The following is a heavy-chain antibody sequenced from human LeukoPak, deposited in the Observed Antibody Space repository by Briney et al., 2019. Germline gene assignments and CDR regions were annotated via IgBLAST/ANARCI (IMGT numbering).Heavy chain of an antibody. Sequence: GRSLRLSCAASGFTFSSYAMHWARQAPGKGLEWVAVISYDGSNKYYADSVKGRFTISRDNSKNTLYLQMNSLRAEDTAVYYCARDWVSMVRGASQGYWGQGTLVTVSS. CDR3: ARDWVSMVRGASQGY. D-gene: IGHD3-10*01. V-gene: IGHV3-30-3*01. CDR1: GFTFSSYA. CDR2: ISYDGSNK. J-gene: IGHJ4*02.